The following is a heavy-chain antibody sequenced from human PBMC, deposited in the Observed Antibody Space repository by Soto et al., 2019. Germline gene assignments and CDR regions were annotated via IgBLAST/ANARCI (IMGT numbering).Heavy chain of an antibody. D-gene: IGHD3-10*01. Sequence: ASETLSLTCTVSGGSISSYYWSWIRQPPGKGLEWIGYIYYSGSTNYNPSLKSRVTISVDTSKNQFSLKLSSVTAADTAVYYCARVWSLGMERGVLEDRGQGTLVSVTS. J-gene: IGHJ4*02. CDR2: IYYSGST. CDR1: GGSISSYY. CDR3: ARVWSLGMERGVLED. V-gene: IGHV4-59*01.